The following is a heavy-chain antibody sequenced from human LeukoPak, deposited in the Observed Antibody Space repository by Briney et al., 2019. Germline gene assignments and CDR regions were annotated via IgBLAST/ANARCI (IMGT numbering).Heavy chain of an antibody. V-gene: IGHV3-30*18. CDR1: GFTFSSYG. J-gene: IGHJ2*01. CDR3: AKDIAAAGTDWYFDL. CDR2: ISYDGSNK. D-gene: IGHD6-13*01. Sequence: PGGSLRLSCAASGFTFSSYGMHWVRQAPGKGLEWVAVISYDGSNKYYADSVKGRFTISRDKSKNTLYLQMNSLRAEDTAVYYCAKDIAAAGTDWYFDLWGRGTLVTVSS.